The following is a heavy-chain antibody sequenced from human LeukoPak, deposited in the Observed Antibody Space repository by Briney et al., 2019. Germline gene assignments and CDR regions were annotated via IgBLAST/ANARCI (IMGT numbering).Heavy chain of an antibody. CDR2: IIPIFGTA. Sequence: SVKVSCKASGGTFSSYAISWVRQAPGQGLEWMGGIIPIFGTANYAQKFQGRVTITTDESTSTAYMELSSLRSEDTAVYYCARGNYDSSGYGGAFDIWGQRTMVTVSS. CDR1: GGTFSSYA. J-gene: IGHJ3*02. CDR3: ARGNYDSSGYGGAFDI. D-gene: IGHD3-22*01. V-gene: IGHV1-69*05.